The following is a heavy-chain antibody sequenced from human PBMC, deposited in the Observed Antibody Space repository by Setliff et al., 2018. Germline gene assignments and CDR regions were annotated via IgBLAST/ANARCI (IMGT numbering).Heavy chain of an antibody. V-gene: IGHV4-39*01. J-gene: IGHJ5*01. CDR3: ASRRTGPGGWFDY. CDR1: GGSIISSTYN. CDR2: IYYSGTT. D-gene: IGHD1-26*01. Sequence: SETLSLTCSVSGGSIISSTYNWGWIRQPPGKGLEWIGSIYYSGTTYYNPSPESRITMSVDTSKNQFSLKLTSVTAADTAIYYCASRRTGPGGWFDYWGQGTLVTVSS.